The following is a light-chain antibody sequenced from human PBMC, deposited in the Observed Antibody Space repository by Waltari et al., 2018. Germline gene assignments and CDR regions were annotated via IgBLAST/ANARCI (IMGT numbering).Light chain of an antibody. CDR3: QSFDNMLSGGVV. CDR2: GNT. CDR1: TSNIGAGTD. V-gene: IGLV1-40*01. Sequence: QSVLTQPPSVSGTPGQRVTIPCSGSTSNIGAGTDVHLYQHLPGTAPKLPIYGNTNRPSGVPDRFSGSKSGTSASLAITGLQADDEADYFCQSFDNMLSGGVVFGGGTKLAVL. J-gene: IGLJ2*01.